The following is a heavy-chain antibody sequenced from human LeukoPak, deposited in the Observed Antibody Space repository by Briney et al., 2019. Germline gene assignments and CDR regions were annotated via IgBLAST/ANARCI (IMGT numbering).Heavy chain of an antibody. D-gene: IGHD2-21*01. J-gene: IGHJ4*02. CDR3: ITPLPYSAQ. Sequence: KPGGSLRLSCTASGFTFGDYAMSWIRQAPGKGLEWVGRIKPKTDGETTEYAAPVKDRFSISRDDSKSMMYLQMNSLKTEDTAVYYCITPLPYSAQGGQGTLVTVSS. CDR2: IKPKTDGETT. V-gene: IGHV3-15*01. CDR1: GFTFGDYA.